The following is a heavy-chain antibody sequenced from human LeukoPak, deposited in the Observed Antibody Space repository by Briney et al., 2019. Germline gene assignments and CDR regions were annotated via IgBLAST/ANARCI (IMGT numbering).Heavy chain of an antibody. V-gene: IGHV4-38-2*02. J-gene: IGHJ3*02. D-gene: IGHD3-3*01. CDR3: AGDDDFWSGYSQVDDAFDI. CDR1: GYSISSGYY. Sequence: SETLSLTCAVSGYSISSGYYWGWIRQPPGKGLEWIGSIYHSGSTYYNPSLKSRVTISVDTSKNQFSLKLSSVTAADTAVYYGAGDDDFWSGYSQVDDAFDIWGQGTMVTVSS. CDR2: IYHSGST.